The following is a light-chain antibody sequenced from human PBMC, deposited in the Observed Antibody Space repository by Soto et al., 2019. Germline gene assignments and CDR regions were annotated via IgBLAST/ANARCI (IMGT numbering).Light chain of an antibody. CDR2: GAS. CDR3: QQSYHTFRT. J-gene: IGKJ2*01. V-gene: IGKV1-39*01. CDR1: QSISMY. Sequence: DIQMTQSPSSLSASVGDRVTITCRASQSISMYLTWYQQKPGKAPKLLIYGASTLQRGVPSRFSGSGSGTEYTLTINSMQPEDFATSYCQQSYHTFRTFGQGTKLEIK.